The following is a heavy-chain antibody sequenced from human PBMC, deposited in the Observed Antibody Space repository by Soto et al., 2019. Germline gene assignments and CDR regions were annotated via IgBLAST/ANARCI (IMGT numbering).Heavy chain of an antibody. J-gene: IGHJ4*02. CDR3: AKDVGYCTNGVCSVFDY. D-gene: IGHD2-8*01. CDR2: IPYDGSNK. V-gene: IGHV3-30*18. CDR1: GFTFSSYG. Sequence: GGSLRLSCAASGFTFSSYGMHWVRQAPGKGLEWVAVIPYDGSNKYYADSVKGRFTISRDNSKNTLYLQMNSLRAEDTAVYYCAKDVGYCTNGVCSVFDYWGQGTLVTVSS.